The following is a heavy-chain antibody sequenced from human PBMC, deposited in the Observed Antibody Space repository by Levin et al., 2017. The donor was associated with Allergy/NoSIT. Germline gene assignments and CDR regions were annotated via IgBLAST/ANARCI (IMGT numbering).Heavy chain of an antibody. CDR3: VRGGGYNGSW. CDR1: GFTFSDYW. J-gene: IGHJ4*02. D-gene: IGHD3-10*01. Sequence: GGSLRLSCEASGFTFSDYWMSWVRQPSGKGLEWVARINKGRNEISYVDSVKGRFTISRDDGKKSLYLQMNSLRVEDTAVYYCVRGGGYNGSWWGQGALVTVSS. V-gene: IGHV3-7*05. CDR2: INKGRNEI.